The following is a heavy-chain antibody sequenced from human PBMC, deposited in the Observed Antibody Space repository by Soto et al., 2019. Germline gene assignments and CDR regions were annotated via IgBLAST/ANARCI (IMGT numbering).Heavy chain of an antibody. CDR3: ARGSGRESGESIPIDY. J-gene: IGHJ4*02. V-gene: IGHV4-34*01. D-gene: IGHD3-10*01. Sequence: TCAVYGGSLSGYYCSWIRQPPGKGLEWIGEINHSGSTNYNPSLKSRVTISVDTSKNQFSLKLSSVTAADTAVYYCARGSGRESGESIPIDYWGQGTLVTVSS. CDR1: GGSLSGYY. CDR2: INHSGST.